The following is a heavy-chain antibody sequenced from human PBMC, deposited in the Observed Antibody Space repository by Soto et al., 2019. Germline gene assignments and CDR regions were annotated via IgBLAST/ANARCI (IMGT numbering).Heavy chain of an antibody. CDR2: IVVGSGNT. CDR1: GFTFTSSA. CDR3: EAWWYYDSSGYYSDY. D-gene: IGHD3-22*01. V-gene: IGHV1-58*01. Sequence: SVKVSCKASGFTFTSSAVQWVRQARGQRLEWIGWIVVGSGNTNYAQKFQERVTITRDMSTSTAYMELSSLRSEDTAVYYCEAWWYYDSSGYYSDYWGQGTLVTVSS. J-gene: IGHJ4*02.